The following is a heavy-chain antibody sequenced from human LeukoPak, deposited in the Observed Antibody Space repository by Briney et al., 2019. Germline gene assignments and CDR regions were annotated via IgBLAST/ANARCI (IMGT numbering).Heavy chain of an antibody. J-gene: IGHJ4*02. CDR3: AKVKEMATIFDY. CDR2: ISGSGGST. V-gene: IGHV3-23*01. D-gene: IGHD5-12*01. Sequence: TGGSLRLSCAASGFTFSSYAMSWVRQAPGKGLEWVSAISGSGGSTYYADSVKGRFTISRDNSKNTLYLQMNSLRAEDTAVYYCAKVKEMATIFDYWGQGTLVTVSS. CDR1: GFTFSSYA.